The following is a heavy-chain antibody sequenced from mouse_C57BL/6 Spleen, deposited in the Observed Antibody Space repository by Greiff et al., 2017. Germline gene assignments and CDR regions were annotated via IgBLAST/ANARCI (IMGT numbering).Heavy chain of an antibody. CDR3: AIYGHYYGSSPFDY. Sequence: EVKLVESGGGLVQPGGSLSLSCAASGFNFTDYYMRWVRQPPGKALEWLGFIRNKANGYTTEYSASVKGRFTISRDKSQIILYLQMNALRAEDSATYSVAIYGHYYGSSPFDYWGQGTTRTVSS. CDR1: GFNFTDYY. J-gene: IGHJ2*01. V-gene: IGHV7-3*01. CDR2: IRNKANGYTT. D-gene: IGHD1-1*01.